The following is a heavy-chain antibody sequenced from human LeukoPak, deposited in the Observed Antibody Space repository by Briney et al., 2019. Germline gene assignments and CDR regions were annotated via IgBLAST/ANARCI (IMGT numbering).Heavy chain of an antibody. CDR1: GFTFSSYW. V-gene: IGHV3-74*01. CDR3: AREWLQLEFDY. Sequence: PGGSLRLSCAASGFTFSSYWMHWVRQAPGKGLVWVSRINSDGSSTSYADSVKGRFTISRDNAKNTLYLQMSSLRAEDTAVYYCAREWLQLEFDYWGQGTLVTVSS. J-gene: IGHJ4*02. D-gene: IGHD5-24*01. CDR2: INSDGSST.